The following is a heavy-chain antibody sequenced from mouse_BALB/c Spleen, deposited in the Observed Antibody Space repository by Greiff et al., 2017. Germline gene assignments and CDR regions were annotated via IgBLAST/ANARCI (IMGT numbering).Heavy chain of an antibody. CDR3: AGDGYYFDY. V-gene: IGHV14-3*02. CDR2: IDPANGNT. D-gene: IGHD2-3*01. Sequence: EVKVVESGAELVKPGASVKLSCTASGFNIKDTYMHWVKQRPEQGLEWIGRIDPANGNTKYDPKFQGKATITADTSSNTAYLQLSSLTSEDTAVYYCAGDGYYFDYWGQGTTLTVSS. CDR1: GFNIKDTY. J-gene: IGHJ2*01.